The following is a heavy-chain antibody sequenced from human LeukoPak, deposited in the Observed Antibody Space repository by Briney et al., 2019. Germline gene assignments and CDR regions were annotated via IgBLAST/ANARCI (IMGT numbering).Heavy chain of an antibody. CDR1: GFTFSNHG. CDR3: AKDDAWLRFGE. J-gene: IGHJ4*02. Sequence: GGSLRLSCAASGFTFSNHGMNWARQAPGKAREWVSGISPCGDITYYADSVKGRFTISRDNSKNTLYLEVISLTAEDTAVYYCAKDDAWLRFGEWSQGTLVTVSS. D-gene: IGHD3-10*01. CDR2: ISPCGDIT. V-gene: IGHV3-23*01.